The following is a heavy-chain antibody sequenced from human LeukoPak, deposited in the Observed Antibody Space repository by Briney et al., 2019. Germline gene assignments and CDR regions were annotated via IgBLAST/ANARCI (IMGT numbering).Heavy chain of an antibody. Sequence: TESLSLTCSVPGGCLSCSRYYWGWIRRPPGKGLEWPGRIYYSGSTYYTPYLKRRVTISVDTSKSQVSLKLSSVAAADTAVYYCARHLNHSQRLWLTVAWYFDLRGRGTVVTVS. CDR2: IYYSGST. D-gene: IGHD5-18*01. CDR1: GGCLSCSRYY. J-gene: IGHJ2*01. CDR3: ARHLNHSQRLWLTVAWYFDL. V-gene: IGHV4-39*01.